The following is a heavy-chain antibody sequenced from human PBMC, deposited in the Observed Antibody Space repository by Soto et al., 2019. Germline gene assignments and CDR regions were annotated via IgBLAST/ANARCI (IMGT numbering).Heavy chain of an antibody. V-gene: IGHV1-3*01. CDR3: ARGLYNPFDY. J-gene: IGHJ4*02. Sequence: GASVKVSCKASGYIFTNYAIHWVRQAPGQSLEWMGWINAGNGNTKYSQNFQGRVTISTDTSASTAYMELSSLRSEDTAVYYCARGLYNPFDYWGQGTLVTVSS. CDR1: GYIFTNYA. D-gene: IGHD1-20*01. CDR2: INAGNGNT.